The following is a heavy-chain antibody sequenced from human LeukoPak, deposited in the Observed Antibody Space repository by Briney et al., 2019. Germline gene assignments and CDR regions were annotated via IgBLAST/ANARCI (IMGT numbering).Heavy chain of an antibody. CDR2: INPNSGGT. V-gene: IGHV1-2*02. CDR1: GYTFTGYY. Sequence: ASVKVSCKASGYTFTGYYMYWVRQAPGQGLEWMGWINPNSGGTNSAQKVQGRVTMTRDTSISTAYMELSRLTSDDPAVYYCARDGPSAMVEFDYWGQGTLVTVSS. CDR3: ARDGPSAMVEFDY. D-gene: IGHD2-2*01. J-gene: IGHJ4*02.